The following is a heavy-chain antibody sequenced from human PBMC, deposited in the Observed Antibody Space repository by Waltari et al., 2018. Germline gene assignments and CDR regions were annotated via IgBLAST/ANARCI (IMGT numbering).Heavy chain of an antibody. CDR1: GYTFINYE. J-gene: IGHJ5*02. CDR3: ARGRDLYANFDYNWFDP. CDR2: RNPNSGAT. D-gene: IGHD2-8*01. V-gene: IGHV1-8*02. Sequence: QVQLVQSGAEVLKPGASVKVSCQASGYTFINYEINWVRQAAGQGLEWMGWRNPNSGATAYAQKFQDRITMTRDTSITTAYMELSNLRSDDTAVFYCARGRDLYANFDYNWFDPWGQGTLVTVSS.